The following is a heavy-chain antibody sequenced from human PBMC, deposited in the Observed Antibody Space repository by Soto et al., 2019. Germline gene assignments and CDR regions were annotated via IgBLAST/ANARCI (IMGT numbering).Heavy chain of an antibody. CDR2: INQDGSGK. J-gene: IGHJ6*02. CDR1: GFTFSDSW. Sequence: GGSLRLSCAASGFTFSDSWMDWARQVPGKGSEWVANINQDGSGKNYVDSVKGRFTISRDNAKNSLYLQMNSLQAEDTAVYYCASLGRHGWGQGTTVTVSS. V-gene: IGHV3-7*01. CDR3: ASLGRHG. D-gene: IGHD3-16*01.